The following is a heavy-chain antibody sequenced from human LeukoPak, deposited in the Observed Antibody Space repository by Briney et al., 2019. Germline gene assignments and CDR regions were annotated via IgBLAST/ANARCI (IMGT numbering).Heavy chain of an antibody. J-gene: IGHJ4*01. D-gene: IGHD2-21*02. V-gene: IGHV4-39*01. Sequence: SETLSLTCTVSGVSISSSTYYWGWIRQPPGKGLEWIGSIYSSGSTYYDSSLKSRVTISIDTSKNQVSLKMSFVAAADTAVYYCAKSDGYGLIDYWGQGTLVTVSP. CDR2: IYSSGST. CDR3: AKSDGYGLIDY. CDR1: GVSISSSTYY.